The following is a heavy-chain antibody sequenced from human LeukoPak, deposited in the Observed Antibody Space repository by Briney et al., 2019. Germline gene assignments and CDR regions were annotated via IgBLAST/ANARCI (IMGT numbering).Heavy chain of an antibody. CDR3: GSTNSFSY. Sequence: GGSLRLSCTASGFTFGDYAMSWARQAPGKGLEWVANIKQDGSETNYVDSVKGRFTISRDNAKNSLYLQMNSLRAEDTALYYCGSTNSFSYWGRGTLVTVSS. CDR2: IKQDGSET. J-gene: IGHJ4*02. V-gene: IGHV3-7*01. D-gene: IGHD2-15*01. CDR1: GFTFGDYA.